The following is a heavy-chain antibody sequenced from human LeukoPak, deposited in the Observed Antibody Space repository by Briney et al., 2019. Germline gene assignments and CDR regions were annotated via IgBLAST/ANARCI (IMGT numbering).Heavy chain of an antibody. J-gene: IGHJ5*02. Sequence: AGSLRLSSAASTFGFKHSRMSRHRQAPGKGLEWLGRIKSKADGGTTDYPAPVKGRFTISRDDSKDTLYLQMNNLKTEDTAIYYCTTDPRSWGQGTLVTVSS. V-gene: IGHV3-15*05. CDR3: TTDPRS. CDR1: TFGFKHSR. CDR2: IKSKADGGTT.